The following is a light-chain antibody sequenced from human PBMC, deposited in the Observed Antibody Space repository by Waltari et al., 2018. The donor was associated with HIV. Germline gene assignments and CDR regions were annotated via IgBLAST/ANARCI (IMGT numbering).Light chain of an antibody. CDR2: GAA. V-gene: IGKV3-20*01. J-gene: IGKJ1*01. CDR3: QQYADSPRT. Sequence: EIVLTQSPGTLSLSPGERAIFSCRASQSVSSGSLAWYQQKPGQAPSLLIYGAANRATGIPDRFSGSASGTDFTLTISRLDPEDFAVYFCQQYADSPRTFGQGTKLEIK. CDR1: QSVSSGS.